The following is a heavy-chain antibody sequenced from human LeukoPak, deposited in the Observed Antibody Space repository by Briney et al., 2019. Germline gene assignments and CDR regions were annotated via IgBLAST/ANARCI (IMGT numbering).Heavy chain of an antibody. V-gene: IGHV1-18*01. J-gene: IGHJ6*02. Sequence: ASVKVSCKASGYTFTSYGISWVRQAPGQGLEWMGWISAYNGNTNYAQKLQGRVTMATGTSTSTAYMELRSLRSDDTAVYYCARVQSANTAMAYYYYGMDVWGRGTTVTVSS. CDR1: GYTFTSYG. D-gene: IGHD5-18*01. CDR3: ARVQSANTAMAYYYYGMDV. CDR2: ISAYNGNT.